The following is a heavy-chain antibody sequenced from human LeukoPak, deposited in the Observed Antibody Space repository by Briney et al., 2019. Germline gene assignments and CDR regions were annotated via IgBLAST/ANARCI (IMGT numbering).Heavy chain of an antibody. Sequence: PGGSLRLSCAASGFTFSSYAMSWVRQAPGKGPEWVSAISGSGGSTYYADSVKGRFTISRDNSKNTLYLQMNSLRAEDTAVYYCAGVVPAAITLDYWGQGTLVTVSS. J-gene: IGHJ4*02. D-gene: IGHD2-2*01. V-gene: IGHV3-23*01. CDR2: ISGSGGST. CDR1: GFTFSSYA. CDR3: AGVVPAAITLDY.